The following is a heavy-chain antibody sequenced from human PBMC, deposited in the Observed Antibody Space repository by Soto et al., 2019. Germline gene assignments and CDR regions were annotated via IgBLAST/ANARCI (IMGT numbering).Heavy chain of an antibody. J-gene: IGHJ6*02. CDR2: IHHSGSI. V-gene: IGHV4-30-4*08. CDR1: WGSISSDYYH. CDR3: AREDGGGDSLDV. D-gene: IGHD2-21*02. Sequence: QVQLQQSGPGLVKPSQTLSLTCTVSWGSISSDYYHWTWIRQSPAKGMQWIRYIHHSGSILYNPSWKRRVTISVDTSKSQLSLHLSSVTAADTAGYFCAREDGGGDSLDVWGQGTKVTVSS.